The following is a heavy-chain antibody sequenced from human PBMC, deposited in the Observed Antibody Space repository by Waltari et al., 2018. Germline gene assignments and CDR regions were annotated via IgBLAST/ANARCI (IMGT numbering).Heavy chain of an antibody. Sequence: QVQLQESGPGLVKPSETLSLTCTVSGGSISSSYWSWNRQPPGKGLEWIGYIYYSGSTNYNPSLKSRVTISVDTSKNQFSLKLSSVTAADTAVYYCARGYYGSGRPNWFDPWGQGTLVTVSS. D-gene: IGHD3-10*01. CDR3: ARGYYGSGRPNWFDP. CDR2: IYYSGST. J-gene: IGHJ5*02. CDR1: GGSISSSY. V-gene: IGHV4-59*01.